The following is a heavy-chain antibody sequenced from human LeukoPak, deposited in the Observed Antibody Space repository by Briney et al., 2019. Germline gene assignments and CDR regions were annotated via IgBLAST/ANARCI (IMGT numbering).Heavy chain of an antibody. J-gene: IGHJ4*02. CDR3: ARDMAAAGPEYYFDY. D-gene: IGHD6-13*01. Sequence: GGSLRLSCAASGFTFSNYAMHWVRPAPGKGLEYVSAISSNGGSTYFANSVRGRFTISRDNSKNTLYLQMGSLRAEDMAVYYCARDMAAAGPEYYFDYWGQGPLVTASS. CDR1: GFTFSNYA. V-gene: IGHV3-64*01. CDR2: ISSNGGST.